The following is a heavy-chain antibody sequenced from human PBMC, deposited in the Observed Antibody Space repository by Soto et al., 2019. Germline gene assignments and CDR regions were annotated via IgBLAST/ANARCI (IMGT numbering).Heavy chain of an antibody. D-gene: IGHD3-9*01. CDR1: GFTFSSYA. V-gene: IGHV3-23*01. Sequence: GGSLRLSCAASGFTFSSYAMSWVRQAPGKGLEWVSAISGSGGSTYYADSVKGRFTISRDNSKNTLYLQMNSLRAEDTAVYYCAKTPGGVLRYSARMDVWGKGTTVTVSS. CDR2: ISGSGGST. CDR3: AKTPGGVLRYSARMDV. J-gene: IGHJ6*04.